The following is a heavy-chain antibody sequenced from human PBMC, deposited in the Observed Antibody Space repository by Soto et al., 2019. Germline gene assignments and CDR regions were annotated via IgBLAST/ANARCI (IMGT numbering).Heavy chain of an antibody. V-gene: IGHV3-30*18. CDR1: GFTFSSYG. J-gene: IGHJ4*02. CDR3: AKEGGLSGSYYISSSYYFDY. Sequence: QVQLVESGGGVVQPGRSLRLSCAASGFTFSSYGMHWVRQAPGKGLEWVAIISYDGSNTYYADSVKGRFTISRDNSKNTLYLQMNSLRAEDTSVYYCAKEGGLSGSYYISSSYYFDYWGQVTLGTVAS. CDR2: ISYDGSNT. D-gene: IGHD1-26*01.